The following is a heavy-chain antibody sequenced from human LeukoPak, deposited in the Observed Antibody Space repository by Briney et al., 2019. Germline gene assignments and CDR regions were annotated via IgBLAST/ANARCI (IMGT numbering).Heavy chain of an antibody. J-gene: IGHJ5*02. CDR3: ARDHPYDFWSGYHYNWFDP. CDR2: INPNSGGT. V-gene: IGHV1-2*06. Sequence: GASVKASCKASGYTFTGYYMHWVRQAPGQGLEWMGRINPNSGGTNYAQKFQGRVTMPRDTSISTAYMELSRLRSDDTAVYYCARDHPYDFWSGYHYNWFDPWGQGTLVTVSS. D-gene: IGHD3-3*01. CDR1: GYTFTGYY.